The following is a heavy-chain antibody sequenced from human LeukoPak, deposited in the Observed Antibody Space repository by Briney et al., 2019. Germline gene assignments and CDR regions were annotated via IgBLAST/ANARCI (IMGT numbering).Heavy chain of an antibody. CDR3: ASLSYYYGSRSYYPDPFDY. D-gene: IGHD3-10*01. Sequence: GESLEISCKGSGYSFTSYWIGWVRQMPGKGLEWMGIIYPGDSDTRYSPSFQGQVTISADKSISTAYLQWSSLKASDTAMYYCASLSYYYGSRSYYPDPFDYWGQGTLVTVSS. V-gene: IGHV5-51*01. CDR2: IYPGDSDT. J-gene: IGHJ4*02. CDR1: GYSFTSYW.